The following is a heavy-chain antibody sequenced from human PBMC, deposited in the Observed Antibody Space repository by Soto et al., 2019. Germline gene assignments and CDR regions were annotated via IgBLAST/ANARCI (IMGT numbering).Heavy chain of an antibody. Sequence: EVKLLESGGGLVQPGGSLRLSCTASGFAFDRFAMNWVRQAPRKGLQWVSSISYSGGSRYYADSVKGRFTVSRDHSKKTLFLQINNLRAEDTAVYYCAKATDTEYYDIDYWGQGTLVTVAS. CDR3: AKATDTEYYDIDY. CDR2: ISYSGGSR. D-gene: IGHD3-9*01. CDR1: GFAFDRFA. V-gene: IGHV3-23*01. J-gene: IGHJ4*02.